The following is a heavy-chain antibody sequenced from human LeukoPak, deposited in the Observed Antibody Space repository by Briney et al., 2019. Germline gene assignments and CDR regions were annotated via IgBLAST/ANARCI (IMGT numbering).Heavy chain of an antibody. CDR1: GYTFTSYY. CDR2: INPNSGGT. CDR3: ARLPLGYCSSTSCHPGVDY. Sequence: ASVKVSCKASGYTFTSYYMHWVRQAPEQGLEWMGWINPNSGGTNYAQKFQGRVTMTRDTSISTAYMELSRLRSDDTAVYYCARLPLGYCSSTSCHPGVDYWGQGTLVTVSS. V-gene: IGHV1-2*02. D-gene: IGHD2-2*01. J-gene: IGHJ4*02.